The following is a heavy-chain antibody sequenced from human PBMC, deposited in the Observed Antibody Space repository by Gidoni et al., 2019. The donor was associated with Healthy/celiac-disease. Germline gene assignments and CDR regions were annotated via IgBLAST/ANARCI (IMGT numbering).Heavy chain of an antibody. D-gene: IGHD2-8*02. CDR1: GLTFSSYS. CDR2: ISSSSSYI. CDR3: ARDAFPGGVCWDV. V-gene: IGHV3-21*01. Sequence: EVQLVESGGGLVKPGGSLRLSCAASGLTFSSYSMNWVRQAPGKGLEWVSSISSSSSYIYYADSVKGRFTISRDNAKNSLYLQMNSLRAEDTAVYYCARDAFPGGVCWDVWGQGTTVTVSS. J-gene: IGHJ6*02.